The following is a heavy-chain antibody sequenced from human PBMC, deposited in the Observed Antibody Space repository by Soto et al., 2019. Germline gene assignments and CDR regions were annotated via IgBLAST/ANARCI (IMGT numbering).Heavy chain of an antibody. CDR2: IYYSGST. D-gene: IGHD3-10*01. CDR1: GGSISSGDYY. Sequence: QVQLQESGPGLVKPSQTLSLTCTVSGGSISSGDYYWSWIRQPPGKGLEWIGYIYYSGSTYYNPSPKCRVTISVDPSKNQFSLKLRSVTAADTAVYYCARAQMPDYYGSGSPLGWFDPWGQGTLVTVSS. CDR3: ARAQMPDYYGSGSPLGWFDP. V-gene: IGHV4-30-4*01. J-gene: IGHJ5*02.